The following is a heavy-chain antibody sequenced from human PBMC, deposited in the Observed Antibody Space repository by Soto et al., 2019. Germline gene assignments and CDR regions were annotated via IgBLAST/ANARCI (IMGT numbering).Heavy chain of an antibody. Sequence: SETLSLTCTVSGGSISSSSYYWGWIRQPPGKGLEWIGSIYYSGSTYYNKSLKSRVTISVDTSKNQFSLKLSSVTAADTAVYYCARFVTKITMVRGVTPYYYYYGMDVWGQGTTVTVSS. CDR2: IYYSGST. CDR3: ARFVTKITMVRGVTPYYYYYGMDV. J-gene: IGHJ6*02. D-gene: IGHD3-10*01. V-gene: IGHV4-39*01. CDR1: GGSISSSSYY.